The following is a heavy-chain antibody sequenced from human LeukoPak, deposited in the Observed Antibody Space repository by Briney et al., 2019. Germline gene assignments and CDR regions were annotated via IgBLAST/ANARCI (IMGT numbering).Heavy chain of an antibody. CDR2: IYYSGST. D-gene: IGHD3-22*01. J-gene: IGHJ3*02. V-gene: IGHV4-39*01. Sequence: SETLSLTCTVSGGSISSGSYYWGWIRQPPGKGLEWIGSIYYSGSTYYNPSLKSRVTISVDTSKNQFSLKLSSVTAADTAVYYCARHRRYYEIEAFDIWGQGTMVTVSS. CDR1: GGSISSGSYY. CDR3: ARHRRYYEIEAFDI.